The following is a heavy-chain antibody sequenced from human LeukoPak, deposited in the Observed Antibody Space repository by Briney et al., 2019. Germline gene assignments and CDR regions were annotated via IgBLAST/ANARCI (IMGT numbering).Heavy chain of an antibody. CDR2: INPNSGGT. Sequence: ASVKVSCKASGYTFTGYYMHWVRQAPGQGLEWMGWINPNSGGTNYAQKFQGRVTMTRDTSISTAYMELSRLRSDDTVVYYCARGVGYYGSGDRDYFDYWGQGTLVTVSS. D-gene: IGHD3-10*01. CDR3: ARGVGYYGSGDRDYFDY. J-gene: IGHJ4*02. CDR1: GYTFTGYY. V-gene: IGHV1-2*02.